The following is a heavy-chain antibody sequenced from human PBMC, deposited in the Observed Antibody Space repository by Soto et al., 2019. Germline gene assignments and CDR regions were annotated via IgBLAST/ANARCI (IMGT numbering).Heavy chain of an antibody. J-gene: IGHJ4*02. CDR3: ARFWGGEYDGCFDH. Sequence: GGSLRLSCEASGFTFSGFGMHWVRQAPGKGLEWVAIIWHDGSKTFYADSVKGRFTISRDNSKNTLYLQMNSLRVEDSAVYYCARFWGGEYDGCFDHWGQGTLVTVSS. V-gene: IGHV3-33*01. CDR2: IWHDGSKT. D-gene: IGHD3-16*01. CDR1: GFTFSGFG.